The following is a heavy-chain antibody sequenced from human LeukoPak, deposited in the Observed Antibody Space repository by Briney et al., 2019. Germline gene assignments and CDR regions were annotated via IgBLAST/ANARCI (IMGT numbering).Heavy chain of an antibody. CDR2: INHSGST. D-gene: IGHD6-13*01. J-gene: IGHJ6*03. V-gene: IGHV4-34*01. Sequence: PSETLSLTCAVYGGSFSGYYWSWIRQPPGKGLEWIGEINHSGSTNYNPSLKSRVTISVDTSKNQFSLKLGSVTAADTAVYYCARRRRSAAAGTSGYYYMDVWGKGTTVTVSS. CDR1: GGSFSGYY. CDR3: ARRRRSAAAGTSGYYYMDV.